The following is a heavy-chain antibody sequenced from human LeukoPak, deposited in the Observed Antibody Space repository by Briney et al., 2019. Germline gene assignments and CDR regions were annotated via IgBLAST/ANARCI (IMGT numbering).Heavy chain of an antibody. CDR2: ISGSGGST. CDR3: AKGPLTEVAGTTWDY. V-gene: IGHV3-23*01. D-gene: IGHD6-19*01. CDR1: GFIFSSYA. J-gene: IGHJ4*02. Sequence: PGGFLRLSCAASGFIFSSYAMSWARQAPGKGLEWVSAISGSGGSTYYADSVKGRFTISRDNSKNTLNLQMNSLRAEDAAVYYCAKGPLTEVAGTTWDYWGQGTLVTVSS.